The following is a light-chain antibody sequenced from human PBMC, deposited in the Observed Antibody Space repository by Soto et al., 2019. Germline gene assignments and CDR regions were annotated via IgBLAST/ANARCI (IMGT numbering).Light chain of an antibody. CDR2: KAS. J-gene: IGKJ1*01. Sequence: DIQMTQSPCTLSASVGDRVTITCRSSQSISSWLAWYQQKPGKAPKLLIYKASSLESGVPSRFSGSGSGTEFTLTISSLQPDDFATYYCQQYKSYSRTFGQGTKVEIK. CDR3: QQYKSYSRT. V-gene: IGKV1-5*03. CDR1: QSISSW.